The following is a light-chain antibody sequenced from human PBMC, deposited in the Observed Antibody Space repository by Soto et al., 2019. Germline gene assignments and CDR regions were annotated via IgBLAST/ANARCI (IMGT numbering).Light chain of an antibody. V-gene: IGKV3-15*01. CDR1: QSVGSN. CDR2: GAS. Sequence: EIVMTQSPGTLSVSPGERATLSCRASQSVGSNLAWYRQKPGQAPSLLIYGASTRATGIPARFSGSGSGTEFTLTISSLQSEDFAVYYCQQYNDWRTFGQGTKVKIK. J-gene: IGKJ1*01. CDR3: QQYNDWRT.